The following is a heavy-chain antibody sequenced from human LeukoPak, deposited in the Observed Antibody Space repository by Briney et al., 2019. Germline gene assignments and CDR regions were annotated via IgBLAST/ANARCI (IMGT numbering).Heavy chain of an antibody. CDR2: ITGDSSYI. V-gene: IGHV3-21*01. D-gene: IGHD3-22*01. CDR3: ARDGTYYYDSSGYYSISAFDY. CDR1: GFTFSSYS. Sequence: GGSLRLSCAASGFTFSSYSMNWVRQAPGKGLEWVSSITGDSSYIYYADSVKGRFTISRDNAKNSLYLQMNSLRAEDTAVSYCARDGTYYYDSSGYYSISAFDYWGQGTLVTVSS. J-gene: IGHJ4*02.